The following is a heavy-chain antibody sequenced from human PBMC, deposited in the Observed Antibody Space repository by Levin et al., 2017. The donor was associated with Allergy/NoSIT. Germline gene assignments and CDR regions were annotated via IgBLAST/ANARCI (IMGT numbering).Heavy chain of an antibody. CDR2: ISGYNGNA. Sequence: ASVKVSCKASGYTFSDYSISWVREAPGQGLEWMGWISGYNGNANYAPKFQGRVTMTRDTSTNTAYMELRSLRSDETAIYYCARLGWELMPAPEYWGQGTQVTVSS. V-gene: IGHV1-18*04. CDR3: ARLGWELMPAPEY. D-gene: IGHD1-26*01. CDR1: GYTFSDYS. J-gene: IGHJ4*02.